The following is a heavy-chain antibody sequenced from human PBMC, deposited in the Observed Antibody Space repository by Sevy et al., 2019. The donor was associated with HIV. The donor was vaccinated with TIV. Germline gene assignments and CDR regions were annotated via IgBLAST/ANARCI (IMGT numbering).Heavy chain of an antibody. CDR2: ISDRGHGT. V-gene: IGHV3-23*01. CDR1: GFTFSSYA. D-gene: IGHD3-10*01. CDR3: AKNQDADSGTGDY. Sequence: GGSLRLSCAASGFTFSSYAMTWVRQAPGKGLEWVSAISDRGHGTYYTDSVKGRFTISRDNSKSTLYLQMNSLRAEDTAIYFCAKNQDADSGTGDYWGQGTLVTVSS. J-gene: IGHJ4*02.